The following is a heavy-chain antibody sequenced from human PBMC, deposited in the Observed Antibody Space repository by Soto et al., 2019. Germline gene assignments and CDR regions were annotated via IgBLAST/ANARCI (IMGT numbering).Heavy chain of an antibody. D-gene: IGHD7-27*01. CDR1: GGSISSGGYY. J-gene: IGHJ4*02. V-gene: IGHV4-31*03. Sequence: QVQLQESGPGLVKPSQTLSLTCTVSGGSISSGGYYWSWIRQHPGKGLEWIGYIYYSGSTYYNPSLQSRVTISVDTSKNQFSLKLSSVTAADTAVYYCARGVWGDGYFDYWGQGTLVTVSS. CDR2: IYYSGST. CDR3: ARGVWGDGYFDY.